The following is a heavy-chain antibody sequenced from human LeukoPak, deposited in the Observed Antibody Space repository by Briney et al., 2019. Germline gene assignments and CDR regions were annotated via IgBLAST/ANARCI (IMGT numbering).Heavy chain of an antibody. J-gene: IGHJ4*02. Sequence: SVKVSCKASGGTFSSYAISWVRQAPGQGLEWMGGIIPIFGTANYAQKFQGRVTITTDESTSTAYMELSSLRSEDTAVYYCARVTYYYDTSGYYYPMDYWGQGTLVTVSS. CDR3: ARVTYYYDTSGYYYPMDY. V-gene: IGHV1-69*05. CDR1: GGTFSSYA. D-gene: IGHD3-22*01. CDR2: IIPIFGTA.